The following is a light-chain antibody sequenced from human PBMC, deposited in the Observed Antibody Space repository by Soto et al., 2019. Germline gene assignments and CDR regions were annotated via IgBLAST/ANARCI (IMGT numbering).Light chain of an antibody. CDR1: SSNIGKNY. V-gene: IGLV1-51*01. CDR3: GTWDSSLSAVV. Sequence: QSVLTQPPSVSAAPGQKVTISCSGSSSNIGKNYVSWYQQLPGTAPKLLIYDNNKRPSGIPDRPSGSKSGTSATLGITGLQTGDEADYYCGTWDSSLSAVVFGGGTQLTVL. CDR2: DNN. J-gene: IGLJ2*01.